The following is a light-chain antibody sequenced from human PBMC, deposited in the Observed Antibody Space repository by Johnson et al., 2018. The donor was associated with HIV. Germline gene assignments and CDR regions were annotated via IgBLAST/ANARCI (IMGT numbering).Light chain of an antibody. V-gene: IGLV1-51*01. CDR3: GTWDSSPSAYV. Sequence: QSVLTQPPSVSAAPGQKVTISCSGSSSNIADNYVSWHQQLPGTAPKLLIYDNNKRPSGIPDRFSGSKSGTSATLGITGLQTGDEADYYCGTWDSSPSAYVFGTGTKVTVL. CDR1: SSNIADNY. J-gene: IGLJ1*01. CDR2: DNN.